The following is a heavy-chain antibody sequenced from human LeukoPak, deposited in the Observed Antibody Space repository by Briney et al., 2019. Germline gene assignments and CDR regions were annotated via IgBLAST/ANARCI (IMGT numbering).Heavy chain of an antibody. V-gene: IGHV1-18*01. CDR1: GYTFTSYG. CDR2: IIAYNGNT. CDR3: ARDLKMGYSSGRYSWGTGSSNDY. Sequence: ASVKVSCKASGYTFTSYGISWVRQAPGQGLEWMGWIIAYNGNTNYAQKFQGRVTMTTDTSTSTAYMELRSLRSDDTAVYYCARDLKMGYSSGRYSWGTGSSNDYWGQGTLVTVSS. D-gene: IGHD6-19*01. J-gene: IGHJ4*02.